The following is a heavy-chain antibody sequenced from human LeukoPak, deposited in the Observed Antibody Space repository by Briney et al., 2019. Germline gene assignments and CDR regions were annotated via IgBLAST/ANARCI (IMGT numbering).Heavy chain of an antibody. J-gene: IGHJ4*02. CDR1: GGTFSSYA. CDR3: ARHHDYYGSGSYYNVGFDY. CDR2: IIPIFGTA. V-gene: IGHV1-69*05. Sequence: ASVKVSCKASGGTFSSYAISWVRQAPGQGLEWMGGIIPIFGTANYAQKFQGRVTITTDESTSTAYMELSSLRSEDTAVYYCARHHDYYGSGSYYNVGFDYWGQGTLVTVSS. D-gene: IGHD3-10*01.